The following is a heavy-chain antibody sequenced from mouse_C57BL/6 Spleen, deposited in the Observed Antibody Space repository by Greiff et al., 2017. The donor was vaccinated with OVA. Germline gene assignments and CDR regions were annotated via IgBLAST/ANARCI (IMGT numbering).Heavy chain of an antibody. CDR2: ISSGGDYI. V-gene: IGHV5-9-1*02. CDR1: GFTFSSYA. D-gene: IGHD1-1*01. CDR3: TRDCYYGSSYGYFDY. J-gene: IGHJ2*01. Sequence: DVMLVESGEGLVKPGGSLKLSCAASGFTFSSYAMSWVRQTPEKRLEWVAYISSGGDYIYYADTVKGRFTISRDNARNTLYLQMSSLKSEDTAMYYCTRDCYYGSSYGYFDYWGQGTTLTVSS.